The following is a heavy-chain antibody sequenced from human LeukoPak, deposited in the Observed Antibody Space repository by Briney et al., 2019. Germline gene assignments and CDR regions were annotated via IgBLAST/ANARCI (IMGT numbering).Heavy chain of an antibody. J-gene: IGHJ4*02. D-gene: IGHD4-17*01. CDR2: ISYDESSK. V-gene: IGHV3-30*18. Sequence: PGGSLRLSCAASGFTFSTYGMHWVRQAPDKGLEWVAVISYDESSKYYADSVKGRFTISRDNSKSTLYLQMNSLRAEDTAVYYCAKGRSGAYGGIFDYWGQGTLVTVSS. CDR3: AKGRSGAYGGIFDY. CDR1: GFTFSTYG.